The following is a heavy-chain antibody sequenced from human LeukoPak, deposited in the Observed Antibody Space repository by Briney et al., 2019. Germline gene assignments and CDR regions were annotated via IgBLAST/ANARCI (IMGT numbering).Heavy chain of an antibody. V-gene: IGHV3-53*01. CDR3: AKDPSYDILTGYVFDY. CDR2: IYSGGTT. CDR1: GFTVSSNY. Sequence: GGSLRLSCAASGFTVSSNYMSWVRQAPGKGLEWVSVIYSGGTTYYADSVKGRFTISRDNSKNTLYLQMNSLRAEDTAVYYCAKDPSYDILTGYVFDYWGQGTLVTVSS. J-gene: IGHJ4*02. D-gene: IGHD3-9*01.